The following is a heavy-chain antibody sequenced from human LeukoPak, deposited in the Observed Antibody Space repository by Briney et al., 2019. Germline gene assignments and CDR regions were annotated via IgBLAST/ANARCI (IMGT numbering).Heavy chain of an antibody. CDR3: ARRGISGSYDY. D-gene: IGHD3-10*01. V-gene: IGHV4-39*01. Sequence: SETLSLTCTVSGGSISISGYYWGWIRQPPGKGLAWIGSIDYSGTTYYNPSLKSRVTISVDTSKNQFSLKLTSVTAADTAVYYCARRGISGSYDYWGQGTLVTVSS. CDR1: GGSISISGYY. J-gene: IGHJ4*02. CDR2: IDYSGTT.